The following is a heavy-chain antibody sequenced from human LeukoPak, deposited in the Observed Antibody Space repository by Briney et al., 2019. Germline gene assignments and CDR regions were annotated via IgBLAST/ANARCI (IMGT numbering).Heavy chain of an antibody. V-gene: IGHV3-7*01. CDR2: IKQDGSEK. CDR3: ARAHKPRYCSGGSCYSDLYFDY. J-gene: IGHJ4*02. Sequence: PGGSLRLSCAASGFTFSSYWMSWVRQAPGKGLEWVANIKQDGSEKYYVDSVKGRFTISRDNAKNSLYLQMNSLRAEDTAVYYCARAHKPRYCSGGSCYSDLYFDYWGQGTLVTVSS. D-gene: IGHD2-15*01. CDR1: GFTFSSYW.